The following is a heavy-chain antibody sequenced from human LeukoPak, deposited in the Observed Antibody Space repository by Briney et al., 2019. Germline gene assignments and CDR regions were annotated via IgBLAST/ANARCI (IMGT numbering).Heavy chain of an antibody. V-gene: IGHV5-51*01. CDR2: IYPGDSEN. CDR1: GYSFTSYW. Sequence: GASRKFSCKGSGYSFTSYWIGGVRQLPGKGLEWSGIIYPGDSENRYRPSFQGQVTISADKSISTAYLQWSSLRASDTTMYYCARHNWLGYYIDVWGKGTTVTVSS. CDR3: ARHNWLGYYIDV. D-gene: IGHD1-20*01. J-gene: IGHJ6*03.